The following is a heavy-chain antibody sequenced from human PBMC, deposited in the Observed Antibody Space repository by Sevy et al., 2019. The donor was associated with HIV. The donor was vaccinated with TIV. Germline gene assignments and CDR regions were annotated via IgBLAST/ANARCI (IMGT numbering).Heavy chain of an antibody. Sequence: GGSLRLSCAASGFTVSSNYMRWVRQAPGKGLEWVSVIYSGGSTYYADSVKGRFIISRDNSKNTLYLQMNSLRAEDTAVYYCARTIGYCSGGSCYGRDAFDIWGQGTMVTVSS. J-gene: IGHJ3*02. V-gene: IGHV3-53*01. CDR3: ARTIGYCSGGSCYGRDAFDI. D-gene: IGHD2-15*01. CDR1: GFTVSSNY. CDR2: IYSGGST.